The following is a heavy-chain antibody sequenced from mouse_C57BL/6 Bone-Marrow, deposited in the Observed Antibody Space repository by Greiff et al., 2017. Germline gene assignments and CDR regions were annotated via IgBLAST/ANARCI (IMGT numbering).Heavy chain of an antibody. CDR2: IDPSDSYT. V-gene: IGHV1-50*01. Sequence: QVQLQQPGAELVKPGASVKLSCKASGYTFTSYWMQWVKQRPGQGLEWIGEIDPSDSYTNYNQKFKGKATLTVDTSSSTAYMQLSSLTSEDSAVYYCARPLDSSVYVWFAYWGQGTLVTVSA. J-gene: IGHJ3*01. CDR1: GYTFTSYW. CDR3: ARPLDSSVYVWFAY. D-gene: IGHD3-2*02.